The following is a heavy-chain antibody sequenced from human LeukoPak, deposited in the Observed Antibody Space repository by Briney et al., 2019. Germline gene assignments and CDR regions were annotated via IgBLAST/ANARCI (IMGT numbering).Heavy chain of an antibody. D-gene: IGHD6-13*01. CDR3: ARIPAGIATRKGKLYYYYYYMDV. J-gene: IGHJ6*03. CDR2: IKQDGSEK. V-gene: IGHV3-7*01. Sequence: GGSLRLSCAASGFPLSSYWMSWVRQAPAKGLEGVANIKQDGSEKYYVDSLKGRFTISRDNAKTSLYLQMNSLRAEDTAVYYCARIPAGIATRKGKLYYYYYYMDVWGKGTTVTVSS. CDR1: GFPLSSYW.